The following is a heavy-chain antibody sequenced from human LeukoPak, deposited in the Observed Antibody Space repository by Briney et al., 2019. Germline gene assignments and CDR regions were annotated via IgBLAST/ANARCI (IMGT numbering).Heavy chain of an antibody. CDR2: IKQDGSEK. J-gene: IGHJ1*01. CDR3: ASLPISIAAAGTLGYFQH. CDR1: GFTFSSYW. D-gene: IGHD6-13*01. Sequence: PGRSLRLSCAASGFTFSSYWMSWVRQAPGKGLEWVANIKQDGSEKYYVDSVKGRFTISRDNAKNSLYLQMNSLRAEDTAVYYCASLPISIAAAGTLGYFQHWGQGTLVTVSS. V-gene: IGHV3-7*01.